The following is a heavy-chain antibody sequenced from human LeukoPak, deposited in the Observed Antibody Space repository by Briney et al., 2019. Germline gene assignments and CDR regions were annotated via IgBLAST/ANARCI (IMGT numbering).Heavy chain of an antibody. CDR3: AREGVSYGYYYYYYMDV. CDR1: GFTFSSYS. Sequence: GGSLRLSCAASGFTFSSYSMNWVRQAPGKVLEWVSSISSSSSSYIYYADSVKGRFTISRDNAKDSLYLQMNSLRAEDTAVYYCAREGVSYGYYYYYYMDVWGKGTTVTVSS. J-gene: IGHJ6*03. CDR2: ISSSSSSYI. D-gene: IGHD5-18*01. V-gene: IGHV3-21*01.